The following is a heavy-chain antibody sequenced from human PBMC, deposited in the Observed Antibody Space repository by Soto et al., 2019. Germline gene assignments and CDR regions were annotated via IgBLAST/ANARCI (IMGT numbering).Heavy chain of an antibody. CDR1: GGSISSGDYY. J-gene: IGHJ4*02. Sequence: PLETLSLTCTVSGGSISSGDYYWSWIRQPPGKGLEWIGYIYYSGSTYYNPSLKSRVTISVDTSKNQFSLKLSSVTAADTAVYYCARELIYSSSSSSDYWGQGTLVTVSS. CDR2: IYYSGST. V-gene: IGHV4-30-4*01. CDR3: ARELIYSSSSSSDY. D-gene: IGHD6-6*01.